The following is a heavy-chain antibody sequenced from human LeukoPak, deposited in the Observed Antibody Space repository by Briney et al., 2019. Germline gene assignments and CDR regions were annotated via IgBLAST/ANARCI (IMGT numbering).Heavy chain of an antibody. CDR2: NSGSDGRT. CDR3: AKKYSVSGSPGLGIDY. Sequence: PGGSLRLSCAASGFTFSSYGMSWVRRAPGKGLEWVTANSGSDGRTYYADSVKGRFTISRDNSKNTLYLQMNTLRAEDTAVYYCAKKYSVSGSPGLGIDYWGQGTLVTVSS. D-gene: IGHD3-10*01. CDR1: GFTFSSYG. J-gene: IGHJ4*02. V-gene: IGHV3-23*01.